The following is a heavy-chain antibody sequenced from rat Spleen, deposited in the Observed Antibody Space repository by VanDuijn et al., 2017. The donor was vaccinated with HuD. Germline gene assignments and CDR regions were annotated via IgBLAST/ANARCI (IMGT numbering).Heavy chain of an antibody. CDR2: ISTGGGNT. Sequence: EVQLVESGGGLVQPGRSLKLSCAASGFTFSNYDMAWVRQAPTKGLEWVASISTGGGNTYYRDSVKGRFTISRDNAKSTLYLQMDSLRSEDTATYYCANGWVYYWGQGVMVTVSS. J-gene: IGHJ2*01. D-gene: IGHD1-7*01. CDR1: GFTFSNYD. V-gene: IGHV5S23*01. CDR3: ANGWVYY.